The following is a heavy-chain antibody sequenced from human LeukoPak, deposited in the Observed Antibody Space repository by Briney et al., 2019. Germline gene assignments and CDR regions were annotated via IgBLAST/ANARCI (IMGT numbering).Heavy chain of an antibody. CDR3: ARGSVRDILTGYYFDY. J-gene: IGHJ4*02. CDR1: GGTFSSYA. D-gene: IGHD3-9*01. V-gene: IGHV1-69*05. CDR2: IIPIFGTA. Sequence: SVKVSCKASGGTFSSYAISWVRQAPGQGLEWMGRIIPIFGTANYAQKFQGRVTITTDESTSTAYMELSSLRSEDTAVYYCARGSVRDILTGYYFDYWGQGTLVTVSS.